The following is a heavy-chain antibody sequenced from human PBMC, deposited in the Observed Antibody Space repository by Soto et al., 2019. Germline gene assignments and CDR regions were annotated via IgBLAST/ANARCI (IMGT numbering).Heavy chain of an antibody. CDR3: ARPRYDGSGTPFDY. D-gene: IGHD3-22*01. CDR1: GFTFISYW. V-gene: IGHV3-74*01. Sequence: GGSLRLSCAASGFTFISYWMHWVRQAPGKGLVWVSGINGDGKIATYADSVKGRFIISRDNAKNILYLQMNSLTAEDTAVYYCARPRYDGSGTPFDYWGQGSLITVS. CDR2: INGDGKIA. J-gene: IGHJ4*02.